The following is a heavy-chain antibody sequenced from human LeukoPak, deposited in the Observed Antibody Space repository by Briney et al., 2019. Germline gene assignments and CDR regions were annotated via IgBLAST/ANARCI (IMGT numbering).Heavy chain of an antibody. CDR1: GFSFSNYA. D-gene: IGHD1-1*01. Sequence: GGSLRLSCAASGFSFSNYAMSWVRRALARGPEWVSSIRGDGETFYADSVKGRFTLSRDDSRNTVYLQLNNLRVEDTAIYCARASWVSNADAVWWGQGTQVTVSS. CDR2: IRGDGET. CDR3: ARASWVSNADAVW. V-gene: IGHV3-23*01. J-gene: IGHJ4*02.